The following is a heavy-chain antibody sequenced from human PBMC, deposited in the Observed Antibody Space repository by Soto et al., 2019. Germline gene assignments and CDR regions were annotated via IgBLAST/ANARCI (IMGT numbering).Heavy chain of an antibody. CDR3: AHAMLYCTGGSCSTWFDS. D-gene: IGHD2-15*01. V-gene: IGHV2-5*02. CDR2: IYLDDDK. CDR1: GFSLSTHGVG. J-gene: IGHJ5*01. Sequence: QITLKESGPTLVKPTQTLTLTCTFSGFSLSTHGVGVGWVRQPAGKALEWLALIYLDDDKRYSASLNSRLTITKDTSKNQVVLTMTNMDPVDTATYYCAHAMLYCTGGSCSTWFDSWGQGTLVTVSS.